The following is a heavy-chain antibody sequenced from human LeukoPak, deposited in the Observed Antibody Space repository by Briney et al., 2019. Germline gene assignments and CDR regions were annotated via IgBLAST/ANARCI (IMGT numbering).Heavy chain of an antibody. J-gene: IGHJ5*01. V-gene: IGHV1-46*01. CDR1: GYTFTSNY. CDR3: ARTPRNGHIES. D-gene: IGHD5-24*01. CDR2: ISPSGGST. Sequence: GASVKVSCKAFGYTFTSNYMHWVRQAPGQGPEWMGVISPSGGSTTYAQKFQGRVTMTRNTSISTAYMDLSSLRSEDTAVYYCARTPRNGHIESWGQGTLVTVSS.